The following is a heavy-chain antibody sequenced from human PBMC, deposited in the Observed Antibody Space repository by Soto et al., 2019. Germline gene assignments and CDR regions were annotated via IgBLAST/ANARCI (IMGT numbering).Heavy chain of an antibody. CDR1: GGSFSGYY. Sequence: QVQLQQWGAGLLKPSETLSLTCAVYGGSFSGYYWSWIRQPPGKGLEWIGEINHSGSTNYNPSLKSRVTISVDTSKNQFSLKLSSVTAADTAVYYCARGPPRWSSSARDTAALGVWGQGTMVTVSS. J-gene: IGHJ3*01. CDR2: INHSGST. D-gene: IGHD6-6*01. V-gene: IGHV4-34*01. CDR3: ARGPPRWSSSARDTAALGV.